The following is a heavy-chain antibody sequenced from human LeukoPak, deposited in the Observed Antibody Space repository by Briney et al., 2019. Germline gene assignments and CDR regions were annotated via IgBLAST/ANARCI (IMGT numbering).Heavy chain of an antibody. J-gene: IGHJ6*02. Sequence: GGSLRLSCAASGFTFSSYGMHWVRQAPGKGLEWVAVIWYDGSNKYYADSVKGRFTISRDNSKNTLYLQMNSLRAEDTAVYYCARIGQQLVRGGMDVWGQGTTVSVSS. D-gene: IGHD6-13*01. CDR3: ARIGQQLVRGGMDV. CDR1: GFTFSSYG. V-gene: IGHV3-33*01. CDR2: IWYDGSNK.